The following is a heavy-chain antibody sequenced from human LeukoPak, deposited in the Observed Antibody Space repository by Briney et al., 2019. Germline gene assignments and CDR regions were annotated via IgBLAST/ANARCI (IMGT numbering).Heavy chain of an antibody. CDR3: VAIGGKCY. CDR2: ISGSGGST. Sequence: GGSLRLSCAASGFTFSSYAMSWVRQAPGKGREWVSAISGSGGSTYYPDSVKGRFTISRDNSKNTLYLQMNSLRAEDTAVYYCVAIGGKCYWGQGTLVTVSS. J-gene: IGHJ4*02. D-gene: IGHD3-10*01. V-gene: IGHV3-23*01. CDR1: GFTFSSYA.